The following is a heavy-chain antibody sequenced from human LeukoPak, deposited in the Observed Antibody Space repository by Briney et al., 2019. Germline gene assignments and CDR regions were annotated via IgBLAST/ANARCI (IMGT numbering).Heavy chain of an antibody. CDR3: ARRDCDTIKCRGSNWFDP. D-gene: IGHD3-22*01. CDR1: GFTFSSYS. V-gene: IGHV3-21*01. Sequence: GGSLRLSCAASGFTFSSYSMNWVRQAPGKGLEWVSSISSSSSYIYYADSVKGRFTISRDNAKNSLYLQMNSLRAEDTAVYYCARRDCDTIKCRGSNWFDPWDQGTLVSVSS. J-gene: IGHJ5*02. CDR2: ISSSSSYI.